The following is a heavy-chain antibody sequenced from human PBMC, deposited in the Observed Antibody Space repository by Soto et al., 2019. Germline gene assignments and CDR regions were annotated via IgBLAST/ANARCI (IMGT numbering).Heavy chain of an antibody. D-gene: IGHD2-21*02. CDR3: ARGDVSWFDP. V-gene: IGHV1-2*02. J-gene: IGHJ5*02. CDR1: GYSFIGYY. CDR2: INPKSGVT. Sequence: GASVKVSCKASGYSFIGYYMHWVRQAPGQGLEWMGWINPKSGVTNYAQKFQGRATMTRDTSITTAYMELSSLRSDDTAVYYCARGDVSWFDPWGQGTLVTVSS.